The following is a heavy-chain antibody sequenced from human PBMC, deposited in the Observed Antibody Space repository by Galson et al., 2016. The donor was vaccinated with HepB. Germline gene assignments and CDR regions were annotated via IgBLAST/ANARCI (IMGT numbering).Heavy chain of an antibody. J-gene: IGHJ2*01. D-gene: IGHD6-19*01. CDR1: GFTFSSCS. Sequence: SLRLSCAASGFTFSSCSMNWVRQAPGKGLEWVSSISSSGSYIYYPDSLKGRFTISRDNAKNSLYLQMHSPRAEDTAVYYCARVGALAGTTPYWYFDLWGRGTLVTVSS. CDR3: ARVGALAGTTPYWYFDL. V-gene: IGHV3-21*01. CDR2: ISSSGSYI.